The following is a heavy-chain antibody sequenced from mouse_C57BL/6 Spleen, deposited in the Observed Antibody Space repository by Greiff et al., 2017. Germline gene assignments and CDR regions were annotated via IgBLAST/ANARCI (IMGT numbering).Heavy chain of an antibody. CDR2: INPGSGGT. CDR3: ARDYDYDEGLAY. Sequence: QVQLKESGAELVRPGTSVKVSCKASGYAFTNYLIEWVKQRPGQGLEWIGVINPGSGGTNYNEKFKGKATLTANKSASTAYMQLSSLTSEDSAVYFCARDYDYDEGLAYWGQGTLVTVSA. J-gene: IGHJ3*01. V-gene: IGHV1-54*01. CDR1: GYAFTNYL. D-gene: IGHD2-4*01.